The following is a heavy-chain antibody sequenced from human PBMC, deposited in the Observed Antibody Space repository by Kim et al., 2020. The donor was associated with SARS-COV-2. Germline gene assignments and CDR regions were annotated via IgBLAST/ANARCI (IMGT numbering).Heavy chain of an antibody. Sequence: GGSLRLSCAASGFTFSSYSMNWVRQAPGKGLEWVSSISSSSSYIYYADSVKGRFTISRDNAKNSLYLQMNSLRAEDTAVYYCARVCTEYIGPWNIVGANREVGLDYWGQGTLVTVSS. J-gene: IGHJ4*02. CDR1: GFTFSSYS. CDR3: ARVCTEYIGPWNIVGANREVGLDY. D-gene: IGHD1-26*01. V-gene: IGHV3-21*01. CDR2: ISSSSSYI.